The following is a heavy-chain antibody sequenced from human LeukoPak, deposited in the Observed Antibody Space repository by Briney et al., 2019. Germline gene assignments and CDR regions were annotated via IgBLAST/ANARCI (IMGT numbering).Heavy chain of an antibody. CDR1: GYTFTSYG. CDR2: ISAYNGNT. CDR3: ARDKDIVVVPAAQDAFDI. J-gene: IGHJ3*02. Sequence: VASVKVSCKASGYTFTSYGISWVRQAPGQGLEWMGWISAYNGNTNYAQKLQGRVTMTTDTSTSTAYMELRSLRSDDTAVYYCARDKDIVVVPAAQDAFDIWGQGTMVTVSS. V-gene: IGHV1-18*01. D-gene: IGHD2-2*01.